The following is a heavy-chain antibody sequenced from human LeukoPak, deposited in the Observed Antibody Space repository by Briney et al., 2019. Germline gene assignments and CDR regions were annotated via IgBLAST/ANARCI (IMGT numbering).Heavy chain of an antibody. CDR1: GFTVNTHY. D-gene: IGHD3-22*01. J-gene: IGHJ6*02. CDR2: IYSGGGT. CDR3: ARDSPMIVKRGYYGMDV. V-gene: IGHV3-66*01. Sequence: PGGSLRLSCAASGFTVNTHYMTWVRQAPGKGLEWVSVIYSGGGTYYADSVKGRFTISRDNSKNTLYLQMNSLRVEDTALYYCARDSPMIVKRGYYGMDVWGQGTTVTVSS.